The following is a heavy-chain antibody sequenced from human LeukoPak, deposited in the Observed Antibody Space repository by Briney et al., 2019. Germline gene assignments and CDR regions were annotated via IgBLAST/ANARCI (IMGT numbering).Heavy chain of an antibody. CDR3: ARGIHYYDRLLDY. Sequence: SVKVSCKASGGTFINYAISWVRQAPGQGLEWMGGIIPIFGTANYAQKFQGRVTITADESTSTAYMELSSLRSEDTAVYYCARGIHYYDRLLDYWGQGTLVTVSS. V-gene: IGHV1-69*13. J-gene: IGHJ4*02. CDR2: IIPIFGTA. CDR1: GGTFINYA. D-gene: IGHD3-22*01.